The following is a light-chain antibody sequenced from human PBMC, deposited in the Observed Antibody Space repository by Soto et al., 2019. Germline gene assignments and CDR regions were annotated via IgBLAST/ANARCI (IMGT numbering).Light chain of an antibody. CDR2: YAS. J-gene: IGKJ5*01. CDR1: QSVRSN. CDR3: QQYNNWPPIT. V-gene: IGKV3-15*01. Sequence: EIVMTQSPAILSVSPGERATLSCRASQSVRSNLAWYQQTPGQAPRLLIYYASTRATGIPARFSGSGSGTEFTLTISSLQSEDFALYYCQQYNNWPPITFGQGTRLEIK.